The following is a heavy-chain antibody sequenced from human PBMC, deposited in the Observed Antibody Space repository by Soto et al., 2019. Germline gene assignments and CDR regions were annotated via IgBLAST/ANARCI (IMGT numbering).Heavy chain of an antibody. CDR1: GFAVSSKY. V-gene: IGHV3-53*01. D-gene: IGHD6-19*01. J-gene: IGHJ4*02. CDR2: IYGGGTT. Sequence: EVQLVESGGGLIQPGGSLRLSCAAAGFAVSSKYMTWVRQAPGKGLEWVSVIYGGGTTYYAESVKGRFTISRDTSKNTWYLQMNSLRAEDTAVYYCVQTTGWPGFDFWGQGTLVTVSS. CDR3: VQTTGWPGFDF.